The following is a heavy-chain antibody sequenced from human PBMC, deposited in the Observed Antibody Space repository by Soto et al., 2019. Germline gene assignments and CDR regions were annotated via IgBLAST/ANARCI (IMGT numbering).Heavy chain of an antibody. CDR3: GRDEITGVLDY. D-gene: IGHD7-27*01. J-gene: IGHJ4*02. V-gene: IGHV4-34*01. Sequence: PLQTLSDTSTVSGGTLSSYYWRCIRQPPGTGLEWIGEINHSGSTNYNPSLKSRVTISVDTSKNQFSLKLTSVTASYTVVYYCGRDEITGVLDYWGQGTLVTVSS. CDR1: GGTLSSYY. CDR2: INHSGST.